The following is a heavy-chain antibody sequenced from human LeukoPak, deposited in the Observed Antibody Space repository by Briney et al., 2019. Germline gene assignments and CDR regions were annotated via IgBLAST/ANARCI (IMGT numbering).Heavy chain of an antibody. CDR2: ISGSGGST. CDR1: GFTFSSYA. CDR3: AKEYEKGVVEIYGMDV. V-gene: IGHV3-23*01. Sequence: GGSLRLSCAASGFTFSSYAMSGVRRAPGKGLEWVSAISGSGGSTYYADSVKGRFTISRDNSKNTLYLQMNSLRAEDTAVYYCAKEYEKGVVEIYGMDVWGQGTTVTVSS. J-gene: IGHJ6*02. D-gene: IGHD1-1*01.